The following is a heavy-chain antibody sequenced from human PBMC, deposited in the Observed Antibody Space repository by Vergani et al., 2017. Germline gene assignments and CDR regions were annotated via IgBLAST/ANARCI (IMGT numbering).Heavy chain of an antibody. V-gene: IGHV1-46*03. D-gene: IGHD3-9*01. Sequence: QVQVVQSGAEVKKSGASVKVSCKTSGYTFSNDYMHWVRQAPGQGLEWMGIINPSGGHTNYAQKFQGRVTMTRDTSTSTVYMELSSLRSEDTAIYYSARGDYGILTGYRYWGQGTLVTVSA. CDR1: GYTFSNDY. CDR2: INPSGGHT. J-gene: IGHJ4*02. CDR3: ARGDYGILTGYRY.